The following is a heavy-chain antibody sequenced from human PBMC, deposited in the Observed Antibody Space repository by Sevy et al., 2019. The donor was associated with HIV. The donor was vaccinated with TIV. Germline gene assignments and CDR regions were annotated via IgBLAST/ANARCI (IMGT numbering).Heavy chain of an antibody. J-gene: IGHJ3*02. D-gene: IGHD3-9*01. V-gene: IGHV3-13*01. Sequence: GGSLRLSYAASGFTFSSYDMLWVRQATGKGLEWVSAIGTAGDTYYPGSVKGRFTISRENAKNSLYLQMNSLRAGDTAVYYCARGYDILTGFAFDIWGQGTMVTVSS. CDR2: IGTAGDT. CDR1: GFTFSSYD. CDR3: ARGYDILTGFAFDI.